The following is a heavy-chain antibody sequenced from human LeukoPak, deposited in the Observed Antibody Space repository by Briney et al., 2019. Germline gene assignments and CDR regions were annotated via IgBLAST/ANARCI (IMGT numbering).Heavy chain of an antibody. CDR1: GGSISSYY. CDR2: IYYSGST. CDR3: ARVGQWLENGYFDY. V-gene: IGHV4-59*01. D-gene: IGHD6-19*01. Sequence: SETLSLTCTVSGGSISSYYWSWSRQPPGKGLEWIGYIYYSGSTNYNPSLKSRVTISVDTSKNQFSLKLSSVTAADTAVYYCARVGQWLENGYFDYWGQGTLVTVSS. J-gene: IGHJ4*02.